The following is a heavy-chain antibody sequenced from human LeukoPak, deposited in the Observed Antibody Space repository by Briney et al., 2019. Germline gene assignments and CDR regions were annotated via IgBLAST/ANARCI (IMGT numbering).Heavy chain of an antibody. J-gene: IGHJ4*02. D-gene: IGHD2-15*01. Sequence: GGSLRLSCEASGFTFSTSGMHWARQAPGKGLEWVAFIRYDGNDKYYADSVKGRFTISRDNAKNSLYLQMNSLRAEDTAVYYCARSVVATTETFDYWGQGTLVTVSS. CDR3: ARSVVATTETFDY. V-gene: IGHV3-30*02. CDR1: GFTFSTSG. CDR2: IRYDGNDK.